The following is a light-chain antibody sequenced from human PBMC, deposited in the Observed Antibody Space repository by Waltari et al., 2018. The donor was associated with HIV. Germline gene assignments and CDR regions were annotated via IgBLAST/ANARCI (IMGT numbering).Light chain of an antibody. V-gene: IGKV1-39*01. J-gene: IGKJ2*01. CDR3: QQSDGLPYT. Sequence: DVQMTQSPTSLSASVADSVTITCRASQHIVFNVNWYQNKSGRAPKLLVAAAANLQSGGPSRFSGSGFGTRFSLTITDIQPDDFAQYFCQQSDGLPYTFGQGPGWRSN. CDR2: AAA. CDR1: QHIVFN.